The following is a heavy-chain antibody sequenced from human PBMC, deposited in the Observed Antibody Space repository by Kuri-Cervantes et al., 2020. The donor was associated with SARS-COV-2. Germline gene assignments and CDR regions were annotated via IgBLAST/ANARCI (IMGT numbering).Heavy chain of an antibody. V-gene: IGHV4-61*08. CDR2: IYYSGST. CDR3: ARDPNTIVVVVAATHGIWFDP. D-gene: IGHD2-15*01. CDR1: GDSVSSAGHY. Sequence: SETLSLTCTVSGDSVSSAGHYWTWIRQPPGKGLEWIGYIYYSGSTNYNPSLKSRVTISVDTSKNQFSLKLSSVTAADTAVYYCARDPNTIVVVVAATHGIWFDPWGQGTLVTVSS. J-gene: IGHJ5*02.